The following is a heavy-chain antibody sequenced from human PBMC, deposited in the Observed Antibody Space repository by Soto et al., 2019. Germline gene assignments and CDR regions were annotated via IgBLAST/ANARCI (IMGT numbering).Heavy chain of an antibody. CDR1: GGPISIFY. J-gene: IGHJ6*02. Sequence: SETLSLTCTVSGGPISIFYWSWIRQPPGKGLEWIGHIYYSGRTNYKPSLKSRVTISVDTSKNQLSLKLTSVTAADTAVYYCARSDDYGDYGYYYYGMDIWGQGTTVTVSS. V-gene: IGHV4-59*01. D-gene: IGHD4-17*01. CDR2: IYYSGRT. CDR3: ARSDDYGDYGYYYYGMDI.